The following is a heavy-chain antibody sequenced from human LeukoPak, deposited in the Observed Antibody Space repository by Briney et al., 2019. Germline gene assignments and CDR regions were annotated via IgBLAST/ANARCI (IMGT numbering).Heavy chain of an antibody. J-gene: IGHJ4*02. D-gene: IGHD6-19*01. CDR3: ARGRSSGWYGGDYFDY. CDR1: GGSFSGYY. Sequence: SETLSLTCAVYGGSFSGYYWSWIRQPPGKGLEWIGEINHSGSTNYNPSLKSRVTISVDTSKNQFSLKLSSVTAADTAVYYCARGRSSGWYGGDYFDYWGQGTLVIVSS. CDR2: INHSGST. V-gene: IGHV4-34*01.